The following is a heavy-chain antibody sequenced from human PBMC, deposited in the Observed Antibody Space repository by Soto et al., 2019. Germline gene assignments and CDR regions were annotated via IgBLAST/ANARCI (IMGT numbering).Heavy chain of an antibody. CDR1: GGTFSSYS. Sequence: SVKVSCKSSGGTFSSYSISWVRRAPGQGLEWMGGIIPIFGTANYAQKFQGRVTITADESTSTAYMELSSLRSEDTAVYYCAAQKGSSPPYYFDYWGQGTLVTVSS. CDR2: IIPIFGTA. J-gene: IGHJ4*02. CDR3: AAQKGSSPPYYFDY. D-gene: IGHD6-13*01. V-gene: IGHV1-69*13.